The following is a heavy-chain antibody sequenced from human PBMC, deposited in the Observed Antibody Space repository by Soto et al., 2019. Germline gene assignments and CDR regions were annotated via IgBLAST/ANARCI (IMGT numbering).Heavy chain of an antibody. CDR3: ARPHFSSSYYFDY. D-gene: IGHD6-13*01. CDR1: GYTFTSYA. V-gene: IGHV1-3*01. Sequence: GASVKGSCKAPGYTFTSYAMHWVRQAPGQRLEWMGWINAGNGNTKYSQKFQGRVTITRDTSASTAYMELSSLRSEDTAVYYCARPHFSSSYYFDYWGQGTLVTVSS. CDR2: INAGNGNT. J-gene: IGHJ4*02.